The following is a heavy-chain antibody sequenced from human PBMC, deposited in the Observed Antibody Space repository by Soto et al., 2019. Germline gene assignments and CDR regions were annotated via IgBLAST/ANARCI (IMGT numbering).Heavy chain of an antibody. D-gene: IGHD3-10*01. Sequence: QVQLVESGGGVVQPGRSLRLSCAASGFTFSSYAMHWVRQAPGKGLEWVAVISYDGSNKYYADSVKGRFTISRDNSKNTLYLQMNSLRAEDTAVYYCARGGPMVRGENDYWGQGTLVTVSS. CDR1: GFTFSSYA. J-gene: IGHJ4*02. CDR3: ARGGPMVRGENDY. CDR2: ISYDGSNK. V-gene: IGHV3-30-3*01.